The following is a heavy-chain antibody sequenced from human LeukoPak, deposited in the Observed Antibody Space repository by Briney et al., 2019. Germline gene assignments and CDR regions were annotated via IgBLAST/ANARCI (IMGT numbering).Heavy chain of an antibody. CDR1: GGSLNNYY. CDR3: ARVGDWNDLVY. V-gene: IGHV4-59*01. D-gene: IGHD1-1*01. J-gene: IGHJ4*02. CDR2: IFYTGGT. Sequence: SETLSLTCTVSGGSLNNYYWNWIRQSPGKGLEWIGYIFYTGGTNYNPSLKSRVTISVDTSKNQFSLNLNSVTTTDTAVYYCARVGDWNDLVYWGQGAPVAVSS.